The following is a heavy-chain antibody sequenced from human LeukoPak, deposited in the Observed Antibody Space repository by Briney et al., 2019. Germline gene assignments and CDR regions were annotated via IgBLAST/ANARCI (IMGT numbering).Heavy chain of an antibody. CDR2: IIPIFGTA. J-gene: IGHJ5*02. Sequence: SVKVSCKASGGTFSSYAISWVRQAPGQGLEWMGGIIPIFGTANYAQKFQGRVTITTDESTSTAYMELSSLRSEDTAVYYCARGFQPDLTYNWFDPWGQGTLVTVSS. CDR1: GGTFSSYA. V-gene: IGHV1-69*05. D-gene: IGHD2-21*02. CDR3: ARGFQPDLTYNWFDP.